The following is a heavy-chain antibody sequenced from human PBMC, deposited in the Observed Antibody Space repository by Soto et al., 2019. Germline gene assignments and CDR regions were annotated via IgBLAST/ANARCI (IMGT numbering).Heavy chain of an antibody. J-gene: IGHJ4*02. CDR2: INPRGGST. CDR3: ARDQWPYPFFAY. Sequence: QVQPVQSGAEVKKPVASVKVSCKASGYTFTSYYMHWVRQAPAQGLEWMGLINPRGGSTSYAHKVQGRVTMTRDTSTSTVYMELSSLSSEDPAVYYFARDQWPYPFFAYWGQGTLVTVSS. CDR1: GYTFTSYY. D-gene: IGHD6-19*01. V-gene: IGHV1-46*01.